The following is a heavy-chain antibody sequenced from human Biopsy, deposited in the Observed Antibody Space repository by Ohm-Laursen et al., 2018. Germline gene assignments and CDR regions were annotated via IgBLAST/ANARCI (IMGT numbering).Heavy chain of an antibody. V-gene: IGHV3-23*01. D-gene: IGHD3-22*01. CDR2: ITSSGDTT. J-gene: IGHJ4*02. Sequence: SLRLSCADFGFTFINYAMSWVRQAPGKGLEWVSAITSSGDTTYYSDSVKGRFTISRDSSKNTLHLQMNSLRAEDTAVYYCAKDQGYYYDRSVYYYFDYWGQGTLVTVSS. CDR1: GFTFINYA. CDR3: AKDQGYYYDRSVYYYFDY.